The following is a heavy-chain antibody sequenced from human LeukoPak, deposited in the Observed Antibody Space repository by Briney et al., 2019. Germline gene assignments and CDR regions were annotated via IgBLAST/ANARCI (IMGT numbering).Heavy chain of an antibody. V-gene: IGHV1-24*01. J-gene: IGHJ3*02. D-gene: IGHD2-15*01. Sequence: GASVKVYCKVSGYTVTELSMHWVRQAPGKGLEWMGGFDPEDGETIYAQKFQGRVTMDEDTSTDTAYMELSSLISEGRAVYYCATGLGYCCGGSCYPFGDAFDIWGQGTMVTVS. CDR2: FDPEDGET. CDR1: GYTVTELS. CDR3: ATGLGYCCGGSCYPFGDAFDI.